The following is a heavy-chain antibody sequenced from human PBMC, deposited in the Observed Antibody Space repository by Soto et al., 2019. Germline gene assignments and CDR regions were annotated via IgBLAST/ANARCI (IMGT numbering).Heavy chain of an antibody. D-gene: IGHD6-25*01. V-gene: IGHV4-39*01. CDR3: ARLSEGIAAGN. CDR1: GGSISSSSYY. J-gene: IGHJ4*02. CDR2: IYYSGST. Sequence: QLQLQESGPGLVKPSETLSLTCTVSGGSISSSSYYWGWIRQPPGKGLEWIGSIYYSGSTYYNPSLKSRVTISVDTSKNQFSLKLCSVTAADTAVYYCARLSEGIAAGNWGQGTLVTVSS.